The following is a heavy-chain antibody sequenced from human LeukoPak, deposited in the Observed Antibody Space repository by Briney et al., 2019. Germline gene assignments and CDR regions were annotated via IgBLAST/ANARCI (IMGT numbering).Heavy chain of an antibody. D-gene: IGHD6-13*01. CDR3: ARELKQLVLKNDYYYGMDV. CDR1: GFTFSSYG. V-gene: IGHV3-48*03. J-gene: IGHJ6*02. CDR2: ISSSGSTI. Sequence: GGSLRLSCAASGFTFSSYGMNWVRQAPGKGLEWVSHISSSGSTIYYADSVKGRFTISRDSAKNSLYLQMNSLRAEDTAVYYCARELKQLVLKNDYYYGMDVWGQGTTVTVSS.